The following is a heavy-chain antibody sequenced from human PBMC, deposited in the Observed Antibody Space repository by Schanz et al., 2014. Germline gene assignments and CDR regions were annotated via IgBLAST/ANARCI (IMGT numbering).Heavy chain of an antibody. V-gene: IGHV3-48*01. CDR3: ARGPIPIQGVPMDF. Sequence: VQLVESGGGVVQPGRSLRLSCAASGFTFRSYSMNWVRQAPGKGLEWISYISSTSRATYYADSVKGRFTISRDNSKDTLYLQMSGLTPEDTAVYYCARGPIPIQGVPMDFWGQGTLVTVSS. CDR1: GFTFRSYS. D-gene: IGHD3-10*01. CDR2: ISSTSRAT. J-gene: IGHJ4*02.